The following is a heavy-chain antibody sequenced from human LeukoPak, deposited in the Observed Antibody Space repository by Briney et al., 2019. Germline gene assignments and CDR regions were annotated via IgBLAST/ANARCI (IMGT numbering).Heavy chain of an antibody. J-gene: IGHJ4*02. V-gene: IGHV3-66*01. CDR3: ARGASIVVDNGYYFDY. CDR2: IYSGGST. Sequence: GGSLRLSCAASGFTVSSNYMSWVRQAPGKGLEWVSVIYSGGSTYYADSVKGRFTISRDNSKNTLYLQTNSLRAEDTAVYYCARGASIVVDNGYYFDYWGQGTLVTVSS. CDR1: GFTVSSNY. D-gene: IGHD3-22*01.